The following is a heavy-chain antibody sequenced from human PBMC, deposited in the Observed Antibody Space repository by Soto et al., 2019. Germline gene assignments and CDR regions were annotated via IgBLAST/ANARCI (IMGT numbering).Heavy chain of an antibody. CDR3: AKSHYDSSGYYIIDH. Sequence: SETLSLTCTVSGGSISSSYWSWIRQPPGKGLEWIGYFCYTGSTNYNPSLKSRVTISVDRSKTQCSLKLTSVTAADTAVYYCAKSHYDSSGYYIIDHWGQGTLVTVSS. J-gene: IGHJ5*02. D-gene: IGHD3-22*01. CDR2: FCYTGST. V-gene: IGHV4-59*01. CDR1: GGSISSSY.